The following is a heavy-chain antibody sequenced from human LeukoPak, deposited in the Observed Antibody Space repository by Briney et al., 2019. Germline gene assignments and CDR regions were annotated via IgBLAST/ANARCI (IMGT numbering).Heavy chain of an antibody. D-gene: IGHD3/OR15-3a*01. V-gene: IGHV3-64*01. CDR3: ARDLSDWLLGYFDY. CDR1: GFTFSSYA. Sequence: GGSLRLSCAASGFTFSSYAMHWVRQAPGKGLEYVSAISSNGGSTYYANSVKGRFTISRDNSKNTLYLQMNSLRAEDTAVYYCARDLSDWLLGYFDYWGQGTLVTVSS. CDR2: ISSNGGST. J-gene: IGHJ4*02.